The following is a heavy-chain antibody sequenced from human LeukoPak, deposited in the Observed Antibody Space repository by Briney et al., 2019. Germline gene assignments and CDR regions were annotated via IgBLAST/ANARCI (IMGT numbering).Heavy chain of an antibody. J-gene: IGHJ4*02. CDR1: GFTFSSYA. V-gene: IGHV3-23*01. CDR3: AKDPHTGYSFAY. Sequence: GGSLRLSCVFSGFTFSSYAMSWVRQAPGKGLEWVSSLSGSGGSTYYADSVKGRFTISRDNSKNTLYLQMNSLRVEDTAVYYCAKDPHTGYSFAYWGQGTLVIVSS. D-gene: IGHD5-18*01. CDR2: LSGSGGST.